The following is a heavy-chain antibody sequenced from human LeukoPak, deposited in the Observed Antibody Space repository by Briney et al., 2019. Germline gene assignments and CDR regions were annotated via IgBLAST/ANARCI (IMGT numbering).Heavy chain of an antibody. V-gene: IGHV3-23*01. CDR3: AKATAVAGYFFDY. D-gene: IGHD6-19*01. CDR1: GFIFSNYG. J-gene: IGHJ4*02. CDR2: ISGSGHNT. Sequence: GGSLRLSCTASGFIFSNYGFHWVRQTPGKGLEWVSTISGSGHNTYYADSVKGRFTISRDNSKNTLYLQMNSLRAEDTAVYYCAKATAVAGYFFDYWGQGTLVTVSS.